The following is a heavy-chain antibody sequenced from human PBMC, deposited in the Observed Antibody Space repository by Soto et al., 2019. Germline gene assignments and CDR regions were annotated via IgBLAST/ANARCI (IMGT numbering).Heavy chain of an antibody. V-gene: IGHV1-2*02. Sequence: ASVKVSCKASGYTFTGYYMHWVRQAPGQGLEWMGWINPNSGDTNYAQKFQGRVTMSGDTSIITAYMELSRLRYDDTAVYYCARGWNIVAAVTNNWFDPWGQGTLVTVSS. CDR2: INPNSGDT. J-gene: IGHJ5*02. D-gene: IGHD1-26*01. CDR3: ARGWNIVAAVTNNWFDP. CDR1: GYTFTGYY.